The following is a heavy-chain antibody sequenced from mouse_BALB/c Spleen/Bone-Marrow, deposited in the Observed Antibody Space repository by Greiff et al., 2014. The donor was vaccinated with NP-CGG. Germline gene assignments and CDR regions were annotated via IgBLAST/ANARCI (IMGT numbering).Heavy chain of an antibody. CDR1: GYTFTSSW. J-gene: IGHJ2*01. D-gene: IGHD2-14*01. CDR3: ARHHRYAYYFDY. CDR2: IHPNSGNT. Sequence: VQLQQSGSVLVRPGASVKLSCKASGYTFTSSWMHWAKQRPGQGLEWIGEIHPNSGNTNYNEDFKGKATLTVDTSSSTAYVDLSSLTSEDSAVYYCARHHRYAYYFDYGGQGTTLTVSS. V-gene: IGHV1S130*01.